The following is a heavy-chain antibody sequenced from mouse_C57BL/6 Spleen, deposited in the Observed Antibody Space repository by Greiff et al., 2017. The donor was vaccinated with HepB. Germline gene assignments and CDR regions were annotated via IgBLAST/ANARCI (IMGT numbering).Heavy chain of an antibody. CDR1: GYTFTSYW. CDR3: ARWGIYYDYDGAWFAY. J-gene: IGHJ3*01. D-gene: IGHD2-4*01. CDR2: IHPNSGST. V-gene: IGHV1-64*01. Sequence: VQLQQPGAELVKPGASVKLSCKASGYTFTSYWMHWVKQRPGQGLEWIGMIHPNSGSTNYNEKFKSKATLTVDKSSSTAYMQLSSLTSEDSAVYYCARWGIYYDYDGAWFAYWGQGTLVTVSA.